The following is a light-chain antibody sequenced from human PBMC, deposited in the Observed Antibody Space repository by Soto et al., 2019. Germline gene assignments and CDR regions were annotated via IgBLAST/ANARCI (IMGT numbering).Light chain of an antibody. CDR3: TQYYSPWT. Sequence: DIVMTQSPDSLAVSLGERATINCKSSQSVLYSSNNKNYLAWYQQKSGQPPKLLIYWASTRESGVPDRFSGSGSGTDFTLTISSLQAEDVAVYYCTQYYSPWTFGQGTKVEIK. CDR2: WAS. V-gene: IGKV4-1*01. CDR1: QSVLYSSNNKNY. J-gene: IGKJ1*01.